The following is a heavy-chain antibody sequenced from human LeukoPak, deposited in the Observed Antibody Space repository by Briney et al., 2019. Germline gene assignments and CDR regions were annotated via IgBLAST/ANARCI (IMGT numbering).Heavy chain of an antibody. D-gene: IGHD4-23*01. CDR3: ARARGGNTLFDY. Sequence: QPGGSLRLSCTASGFPFSGYGMHWVRQATGKGLEWVSAIGTAGDTYYPGSVKGRFTISRENAKNSLYLQMNSLRAGDTAVYYCARARGGNTLFDYWGQGTLVTVSS. V-gene: IGHV3-13*01. CDR2: IGTAGDT. CDR1: GFPFSGYG. J-gene: IGHJ4*02.